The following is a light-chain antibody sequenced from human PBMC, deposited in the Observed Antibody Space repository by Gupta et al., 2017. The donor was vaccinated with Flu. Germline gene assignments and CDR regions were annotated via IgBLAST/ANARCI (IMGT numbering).Light chain of an antibody. CDR1: SSDVGAYSY. V-gene: IGLV2-14*01. CDR3: TSYGGFSAPVI. Sequence: QSALTQPASVSGSPGQSITISCTGTSSDVGAYSYVSWYQQRPGKAPKLMIFEVSNRASGVSDRFSGSKSGHTASLAISGLQAEDKADYYCTSYGGFSAPVIFGGGTKLTVL. CDR2: EVS. J-gene: IGLJ2*01.